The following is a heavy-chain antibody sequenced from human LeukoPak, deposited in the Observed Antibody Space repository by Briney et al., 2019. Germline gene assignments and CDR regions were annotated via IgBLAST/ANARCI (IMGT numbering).Heavy chain of an antibody. D-gene: IGHD5-24*01. CDR1: GFTFSSHA. V-gene: IGHV3-23*01. CDR2: ISADSGAI. CDR3: VNLVEMPTVGCDY. J-gene: IGHJ4*02. Sequence: GGSLRLSCAASGFTFSSHAMSWVRQAPGEGLEWVSAISADSGAIYYADSAKGRFIISRDNSKSTLYLQMNSLRAEDTAVYYCVNLVEMPTVGCDYWGQGTLVTVSS.